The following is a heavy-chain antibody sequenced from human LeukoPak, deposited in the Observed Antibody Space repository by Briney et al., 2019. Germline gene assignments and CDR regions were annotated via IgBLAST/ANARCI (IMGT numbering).Heavy chain of an antibody. J-gene: IGHJ4*02. CDR2: LYTSGST. Sequence: SETLSLTCFVTGGSISYCYWSWIRQPAGRGLEWIGRLYTSGSTDYNPSLKSRVTMSVDTSKNQFSLKLRSVTAADTAVYYCARGTVTTLFDYWGQGTLVTISS. CDR3: ARGTVTTLFDY. V-gene: IGHV4-4*07. CDR1: GGSISYCY. D-gene: IGHD1-1*01.